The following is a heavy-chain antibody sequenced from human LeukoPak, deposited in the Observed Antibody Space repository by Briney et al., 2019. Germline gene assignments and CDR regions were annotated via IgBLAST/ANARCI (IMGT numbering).Heavy chain of an antibody. V-gene: IGHV5-51*01. CDR2: LYPGDPDT. J-gene: IGHJ4*02. Sequence: GESLNISCKGYGYSFTSYCIRWARQMTGKGMECMGILYPGDPDTSYSTSFQGQITISADKSMTTSYLQWSSLKASDTAMYYCARALYCSGGSCYFDYWGQGTLVTVSS. CDR1: GYSFTSYC. D-gene: IGHD2-15*01. CDR3: ARALYCSGGSCYFDY.